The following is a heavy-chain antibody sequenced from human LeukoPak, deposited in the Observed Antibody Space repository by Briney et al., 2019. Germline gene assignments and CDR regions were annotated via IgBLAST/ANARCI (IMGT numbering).Heavy chain of an antibody. CDR2: INPNSGGT. CDR1: GYTFTGYY. V-gene: IGHV1-2*02. D-gene: IGHD3-3*01. CDR3: ALVFGVVIKWFDP. Sequence: ASVKVSCKASGYTFTGYYMHWVRQAPGQGLVWMGWINPNSGGTNYAQKFQGRVTMTRDTSISTAYMELSRLRSDDAAVYYCALVFGVVIKWFDPWGQGTLVTVSS. J-gene: IGHJ5*02.